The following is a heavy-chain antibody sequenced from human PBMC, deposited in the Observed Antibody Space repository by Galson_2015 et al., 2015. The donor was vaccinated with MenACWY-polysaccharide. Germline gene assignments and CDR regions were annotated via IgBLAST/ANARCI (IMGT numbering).Heavy chain of an antibody. CDR1: GFTFRTYD. CDR3: AKDLDYGDYSRMGALNY. V-gene: IGHV3-30*18. D-gene: IGHD4-17*01. Sequence: SLRLSCEASGFTFRTYDMHWVRQAPGKGLEWVAVISYDGSNKEYADSVRDRFTISRDNSKNTLYLQMNSLRAEDTAVYYCAKDLDYGDYSRMGALNYWGQGTLVTVSS. J-gene: IGHJ4*02. CDR2: ISYDGSNK.